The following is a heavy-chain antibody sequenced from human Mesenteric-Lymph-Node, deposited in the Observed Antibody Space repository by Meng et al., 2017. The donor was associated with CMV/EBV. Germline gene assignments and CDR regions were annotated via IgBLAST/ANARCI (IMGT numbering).Heavy chain of an antibody. Sequence: ASVKVSCKASGYTFTSYDINWVRQATGQGLEWMGWIIPNSGATNYAQRFQGGVTMTRDLSTSTVYMELRSLRFNDTAVYYCARGEAGLKLELRYYYYAMDVWGQGTTVTVSS. V-gene: IGHV1-2*02. D-gene: IGHD1-7*01. CDR3: ARGEAGLKLELRYYYYAMDV. J-gene: IGHJ6*02. CDR2: IIPNSGAT. CDR1: GYTFTSYD.